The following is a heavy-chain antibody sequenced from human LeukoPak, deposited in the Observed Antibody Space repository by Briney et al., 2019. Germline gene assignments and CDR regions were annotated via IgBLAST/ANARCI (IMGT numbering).Heavy chain of an antibody. J-gene: IGHJ5*02. CDR1: GGSISSGDHY. D-gene: IGHD4/OR15-4a*01. V-gene: IGHV4-30-4*01. CDR3: ARGRDYGDNWFDP. CDR2: IYYSGSA. Sequence: SQTLSLTCTVSGGSISSGDHYWSWIRQPPGKGLEWIGYIYYSGSAYYNPSLKSRVIISVDTSKNQFSLKLSSVTAADTAVYYCARGRDYGDNWFDPWGQGTLVTVSS.